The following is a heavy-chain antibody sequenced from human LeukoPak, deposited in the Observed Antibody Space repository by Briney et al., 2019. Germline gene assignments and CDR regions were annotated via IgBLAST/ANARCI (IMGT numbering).Heavy chain of an antibody. CDR1: GFTFSNAW. J-gene: IGHJ6*03. CDR3: TRLSSSWRDYYYYYMDV. Sequence: GGSLRLSCAASGFTFSNAWMSWVRQAPGKGLEWVGRIKSKIDGGTTDYAAPVKGRFTISRDDSKNTLYLQMNSLKTEDTAVYYCTRLSSSWRDYYYYYMDVWGKGTTVTVSS. D-gene: IGHD6-13*01. CDR2: IKSKIDGGTT. V-gene: IGHV3-15*01.